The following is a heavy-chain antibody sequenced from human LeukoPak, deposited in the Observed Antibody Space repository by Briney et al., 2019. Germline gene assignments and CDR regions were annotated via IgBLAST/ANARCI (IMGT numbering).Heavy chain of an antibody. J-gene: IGHJ3*02. CDR3: ARFEGGYSYGDDAFDI. V-gene: IGHV4-39*07. D-gene: IGHD5-18*01. Sequence: SETLSLTCTVSGGSISSSSYYWGWIRQPPGKGLEWIGSIYYSGSTYYNPSLKSRVTISVDTSKNQFSLKLYSLTAADTAVYYCARFEGGYSYGDDAFDIWGQGTMVTVSS. CDR2: IYYSGST. CDR1: GGSISSSSYY.